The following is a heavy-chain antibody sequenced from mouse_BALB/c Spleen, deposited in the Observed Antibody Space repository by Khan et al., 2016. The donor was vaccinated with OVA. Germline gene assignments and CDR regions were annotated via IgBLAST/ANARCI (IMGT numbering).Heavy chain of an antibody. Sequence: QIQLVQSGPELKKPGETVKISCKASGYTFTNYGMNWVKQAPGKGLKWMGWINTYTGEPTYADDFKGRFAFSLDTSASTAYLQINNLKNEDMATYFCARGNRYDPAWFAYWGQGTLVTVSA. CDR3: ARGNRYDPAWFAY. CDR1: GYTFTNYG. CDR2: INTYTGEP. V-gene: IGHV9-1*02. J-gene: IGHJ3*01. D-gene: IGHD2-14*01.